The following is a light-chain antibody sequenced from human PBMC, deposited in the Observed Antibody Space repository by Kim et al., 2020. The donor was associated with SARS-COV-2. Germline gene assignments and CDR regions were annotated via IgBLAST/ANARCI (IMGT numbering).Light chain of an antibody. CDR2: GAS. CDR1: QSVSSSY. CDR3: QQYGSPPLT. V-gene: IGKV3-20*01. J-gene: IGKJ4*01. Sequence: LSLSPGERATLACRASQSVSSSYLAWYQQKPGQAPRLLISGASSRATGIPERFSGSGSGTDFTLTISRLEPEDFAVYYCQQYGSPPLTFGGGTKVDI.